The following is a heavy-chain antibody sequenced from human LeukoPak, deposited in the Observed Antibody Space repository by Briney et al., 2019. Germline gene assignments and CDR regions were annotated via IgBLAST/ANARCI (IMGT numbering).Heavy chain of an antibody. CDR3: ARDRDYMGATPGELDY. V-gene: IGHV3-30*04. CDR2: ISYDGSNK. CDR1: GFTFSSYA. J-gene: IGHJ4*02. Sequence: GGSLRLSCAASGFTFSSYAMHWVRQAPGKGLEWVAVISYDGSNKYYADSVKGPFTISRDNSKNTLYLQMNSLRAEDTAVYYCARDRDYMGATPGELDYWGQGTLVTVSS. D-gene: IGHD1-26*01.